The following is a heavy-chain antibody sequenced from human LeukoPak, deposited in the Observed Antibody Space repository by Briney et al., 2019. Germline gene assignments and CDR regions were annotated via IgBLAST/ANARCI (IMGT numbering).Heavy chain of an antibody. D-gene: IGHD5-12*01. CDR2: IYYSGST. Sequence: PSETLSLTCTVSGGSISSSSYYWGWIRQPPGKGLEWIGSIYYSGSTYYNPSLKSRVTISVDTSKNQFSLKLSSVTAADTAVYYCARERMRGGYAYWGQGTLVTVSS. V-gene: IGHV4-39*07. CDR1: GGSISSSSYY. J-gene: IGHJ4*02. CDR3: ARERMRGGYAY.